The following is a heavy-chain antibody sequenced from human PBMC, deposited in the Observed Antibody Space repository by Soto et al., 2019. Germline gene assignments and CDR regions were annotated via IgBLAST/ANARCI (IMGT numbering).Heavy chain of an antibody. J-gene: IGHJ3*02. CDR1: GYTFTSYA. CDR3: ERGLDVVTAMGAWTFDI. CDR2: INAGNGNK. Sequence: ASVKVSCKASGYTFTSYAMHWVRQAPGQRLEWMGWINAGNGNKKYSQKFQGRVNITRDTSASTAYMELSSRRSEDTAVYYCERGLDVVTAMGAWTFDIWGQGTMVTVSS. V-gene: IGHV1-3*01. D-gene: IGHD5-18*01.